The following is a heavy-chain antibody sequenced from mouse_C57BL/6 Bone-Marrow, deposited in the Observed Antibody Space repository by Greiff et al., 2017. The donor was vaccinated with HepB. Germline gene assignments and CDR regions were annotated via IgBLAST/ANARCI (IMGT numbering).Heavy chain of an antibody. CDR3: ARGGIYGSSPDFDY. V-gene: IGHV3-6*01. J-gene: IGHJ2*01. D-gene: IGHD1-1*01. Sequence: DVKLQESGPGLVKPSQSLSLTCSVTGYSITSGYYWNWIRQFPGNKLEWMGYISYDGSNNYNPSLKNRISITRDTSKNQFFLKLNSVTTEDTATYYCARGGIYGSSPDFDYWGQGTTLTVSS. CDR1: GYSITSGYY. CDR2: ISYDGSN.